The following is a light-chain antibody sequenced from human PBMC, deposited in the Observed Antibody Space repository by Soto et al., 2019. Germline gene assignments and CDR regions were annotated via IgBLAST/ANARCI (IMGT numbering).Light chain of an antibody. CDR2: EVN. V-gene: IGLV2-14*01. J-gene: IGLJ1*01. CDR1: SSDVGAYNF. Sequence: QSVLTQPASASGSPGQSITLSCTGTSSDVGAYNFVSCYQHHAGKAPKLIIYEVNIRPSGVSHRFSGSKSGNTASLTISGLQAEDEADYYCQSYDSSLSASYVFGGGTKVTVL. CDR3: QSYDSSLSASYV.